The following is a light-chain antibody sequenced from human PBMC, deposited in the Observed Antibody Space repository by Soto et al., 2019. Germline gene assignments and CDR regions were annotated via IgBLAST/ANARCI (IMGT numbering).Light chain of an antibody. J-gene: IGKJ5*01. CDR1: QSISSY. Sequence: DIQMTQSPSSLSASVGDRVTITCRASQSISSYVNWYQQKPGKAPRLLISAASTLQSGVPSRFSGGGSGTDFTLTISSLHPEDFATYYCQQSFKTPLAFGQGTRLEIK. CDR3: QQSFKTPLA. CDR2: AAS. V-gene: IGKV1-39*01.